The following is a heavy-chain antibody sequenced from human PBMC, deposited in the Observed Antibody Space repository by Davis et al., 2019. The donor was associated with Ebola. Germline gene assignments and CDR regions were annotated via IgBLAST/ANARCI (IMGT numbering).Heavy chain of an antibody. CDR3: ARDGPEVEYSYYYYGMDV. CDR1: GFTFSDYY. V-gene: IGHV3-11*01. D-gene: IGHD5-24*01. CDR2: ISSSGSTI. Sequence: GGSLRLSCAASGFTFSDYYMSWIRQAPGKGLEWVSYISSSGSTIYYADSVKGRFTISRDNAKNSLYLQMNSLRAEDTAVYYCARDGPEVEYSYYYYGMDVWGKGTTVSVSS. J-gene: IGHJ6*04.